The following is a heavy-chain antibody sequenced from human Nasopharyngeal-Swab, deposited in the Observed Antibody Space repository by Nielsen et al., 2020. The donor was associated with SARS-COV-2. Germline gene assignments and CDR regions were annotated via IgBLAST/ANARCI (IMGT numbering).Heavy chain of an antibody. CDR3: AEGAQWLVRDELDY. J-gene: IGHJ4*02. D-gene: IGHD6-19*01. Sequence: GGSLRLSCAASGFTFDDYAMHWVRQAPGKGLEWVSGISWNSGSIGYADSVKGRFTISRDNAKNSLYLQMNSLRAEDTALYYCAEGAQWLVRDELDYWGQGTLVTVSS. CDR1: GFTFDDYA. V-gene: IGHV3-9*01. CDR2: ISWNSGSI.